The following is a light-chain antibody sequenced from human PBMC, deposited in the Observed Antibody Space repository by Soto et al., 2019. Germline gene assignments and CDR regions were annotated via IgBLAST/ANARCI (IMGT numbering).Light chain of an antibody. CDR2: GNT. V-gene: IGLV1-40*01. J-gene: IGLJ1*01. CDR3: QSYDSSLSGYV. CDR1: SSNIGAGYD. Sequence: QSVLTQPPSVSGGPGQRVTISCTGSSSNIGAGYDVHWYQQLPGTAPKLLIYGNTNRPSGVPDRISGSKSGTSASLAISGLQAEGETDYYCQSYDSSLSGYVFGTGTKVTVL.